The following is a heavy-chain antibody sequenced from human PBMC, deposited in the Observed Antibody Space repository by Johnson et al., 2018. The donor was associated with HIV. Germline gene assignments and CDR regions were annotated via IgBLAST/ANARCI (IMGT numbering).Heavy chain of an antibody. V-gene: IGHV3-43D*03. D-gene: IGHD3-10*01. Sequence: VQLVESGGVVVQPGGSLRLSCAASGFTFEDYAMHWVGQVPGKGLEWVSLISWDGETYYADSTKGRFTISRDNSKKSLYLQMNSLRAEDTALYFCAKDSDAFYYGSGDAFDIWGQGTVVTVSS. CDR3: AKDSDAFYYGSGDAFDI. CDR1: GFTFEDYA. CDR2: ISWDGET. J-gene: IGHJ3*02.